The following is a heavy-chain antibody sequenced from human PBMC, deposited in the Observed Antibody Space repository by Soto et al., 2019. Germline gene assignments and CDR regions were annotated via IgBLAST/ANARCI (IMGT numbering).Heavy chain of an antibody. D-gene: IGHD2-15*01. V-gene: IGHV3-74*01. J-gene: IGHJ4*02. CDR1: GFTFSSYW. CDR2: INSDGSST. CDR3: VRTSLVVAAATREDY. Sequence: GGFLRLSCAASGFTFSSYWRHWVRQAPGKGLVWVSRINSDGSSTSYADSVKGRFTISRDNAKNTLYLQMNSLRAEDTAVYYCVRTSLVVAAATREDYWGQGTLVTVSS.